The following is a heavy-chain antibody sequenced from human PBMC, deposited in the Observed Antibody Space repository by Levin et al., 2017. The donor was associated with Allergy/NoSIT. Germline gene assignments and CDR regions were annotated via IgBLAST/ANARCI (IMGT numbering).Heavy chain of an antibody. D-gene: IGHD3-16*01. Sequence: PGASVKVSCKVSGYTFTKFSMHWVRQSPGKGLEWMGGFDPEDGDTTFAQKFQGRANMTEGTSTDTTYMELSSLRSDDTAVYYCAISRDIWGAHFDSWGQGTLVTVSS. V-gene: IGHV1-24*01. CDR3: AISRDIWGAHFDS. CDR1: GYTFTKFS. CDR2: FDPEDGDT. J-gene: IGHJ4*02.